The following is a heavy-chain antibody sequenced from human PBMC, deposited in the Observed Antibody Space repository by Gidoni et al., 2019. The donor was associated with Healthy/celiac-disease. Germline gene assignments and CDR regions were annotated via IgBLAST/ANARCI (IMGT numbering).Heavy chain of an antibody. CDR1: GVTFGSHS. Sequence: EVQLVVSGGGFVQPGSSLTLSCAVSGVTFGSHSVNWFRQAPGKGLEWVSYISSRSSTIYYADSGKGRLNISRDNAKNSLYLQMNSLRAEETAVYDWARDMDIVVVAAADAAYYYGMDVWGQGTTVTVSS. V-gene: IGHV3-48*04. CDR2: ISSRSSTI. CDR3: ARDMDIVVVAAADAAYYYGMDV. D-gene: IGHD2-2*03. J-gene: IGHJ6*02.